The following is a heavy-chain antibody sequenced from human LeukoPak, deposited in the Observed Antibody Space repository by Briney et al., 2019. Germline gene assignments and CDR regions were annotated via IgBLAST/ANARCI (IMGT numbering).Heavy chain of an antibody. CDR2: INPSGGST. J-gene: IGHJ5*02. CDR3: ARDTMVRGVEP. V-gene: IGHV1-46*01. CDR1: GYTFTSYY. Sequence: ASVKVSCKASGYTFTSYYMHWVRQAPGQGLEWMGIINPSGGSTSYAQKFQGRVTMTRDMSTSTVYMELSSLRSEGTAVYYCARDTMVRGVEPWGQGTLVTVSS. D-gene: IGHD3-10*01.